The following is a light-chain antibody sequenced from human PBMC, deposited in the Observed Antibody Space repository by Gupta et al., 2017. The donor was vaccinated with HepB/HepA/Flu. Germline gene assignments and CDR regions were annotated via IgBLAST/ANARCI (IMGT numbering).Light chain of an antibody. V-gene: IGKV3-15*01. CDR3: QQYNIWPPVT. Sequence: EIVMTQSPATLSGSPGERATLSCRASQSLGSRLAWYQQKPGQAPRLLIYDASTRATGIPARFSGSGSETEFTLTISSLQSEDFAVYYCQQYNIWPPVTFGGGTKVEIK. CDR2: DAS. J-gene: IGKJ4*01. CDR1: QSLGSR.